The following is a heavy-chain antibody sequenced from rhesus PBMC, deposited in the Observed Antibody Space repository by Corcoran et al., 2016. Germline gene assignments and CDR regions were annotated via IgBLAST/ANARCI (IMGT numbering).Heavy chain of an antibody. CDR2: INGNSGST. CDR1: GASLSHYW. V-gene: IGHV4-80*01. D-gene: IGHD3-34*01. CDR3: ARGLVGSQGS. Sequence: QVQLQESGPGLVKPSETLSLTCAVSGASLSHYWWSWVRKHPGKGLEWIGEINGNSGSTYYNPSLKSRVTIAKDASKNQFSLKLSSVTAADTAVYYCARGLVGSQGSWGQGVVVTVSS. J-gene: IGHJ6*01.